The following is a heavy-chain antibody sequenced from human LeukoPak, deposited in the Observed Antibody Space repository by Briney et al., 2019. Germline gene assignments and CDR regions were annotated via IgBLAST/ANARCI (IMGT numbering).Heavy chain of an antibody. J-gene: IGHJ4*02. CDR1: GYTFTGYY. Sequence: ASVKVSCKASGYTFTGYYMRWVRQAPGQGLEWMGWINPNSGGTNYAQKFQGRVTMTRDTSISTAYMELSSLRSDDTAVYYCARASVTYYSNYDWGQGTLVTVSS. V-gene: IGHV1-2*02. D-gene: IGHD4-11*01. CDR3: ARASVTYYSNYD. CDR2: INPNSGGT.